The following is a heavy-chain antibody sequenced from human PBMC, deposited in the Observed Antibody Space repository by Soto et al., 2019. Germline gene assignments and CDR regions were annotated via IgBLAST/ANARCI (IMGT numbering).Heavy chain of an antibody. Sequence: ASVKVSCKASGGTFSSYTISWVRQAPGQGLEWMGRIIPILGIANYAQKFQGRVTITADKSTSTAYMELSSLRSEDTASYYCVKDILAGGADVWGQGTTVTVSS. D-gene: IGHD2-15*01. CDR1: GGTFSSYT. CDR3: VKDILAGGADV. J-gene: IGHJ6*02. V-gene: IGHV1-69*02. CDR2: IIPILGIA.